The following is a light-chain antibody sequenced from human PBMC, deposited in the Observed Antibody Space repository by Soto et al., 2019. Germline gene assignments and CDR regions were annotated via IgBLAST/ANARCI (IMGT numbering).Light chain of an antibody. Sequence: EIVLTQSRGTLSLSPGQRATLSCRASESISRDYLAWYQQRLGQAPRLLIYGASSGATGIPDRFSGSGSGTDFTLTISRLEPEDFAIYYCQQYGGVPYTFGQGTKLEIK. CDR1: ESISRDY. V-gene: IGKV3-20*01. CDR3: QQYGGVPYT. J-gene: IGKJ2*01. CDR2: GAS.